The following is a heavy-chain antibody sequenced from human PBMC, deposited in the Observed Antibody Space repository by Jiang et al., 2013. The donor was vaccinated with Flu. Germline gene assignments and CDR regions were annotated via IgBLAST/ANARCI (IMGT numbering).Heavy chain of an antibody. V-gene: IGHV4-31*02. D-gene: IGHD1-26*01. CDR2: ISYNGNT. CDR1: SISSGAYW. Sequence: SISSGAYWWTWIRQLPGKGLEWIGYISYNGNTYYNPTLKNRLTISLDTSKNQFSLRLTSVTAADTAVYYCVRDKGAYSGIDYWGQGTLGHRLL. J-gene: IGHJ4*02. CDR3: VRDKGAYSGIDY.